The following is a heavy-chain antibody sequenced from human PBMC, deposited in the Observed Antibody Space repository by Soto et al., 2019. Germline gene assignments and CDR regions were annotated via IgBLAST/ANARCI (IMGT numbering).Heavy chain of an antibody. D-gene: IGHD3-22*01. Sequence: QLQLQESGPGLVKPSETLSLTCTVSGGSISSSSYYWGWIRQPPGKGLEWIGSIYYSGSTYYNPSLKSRVTISVDTSKNQFSLKLSSVTAADTAVYYCARPATFYDRGAFDIWGQGTMVTVSS. CDR2: IYYSGST. V-gene: IGHV4-39*01. CDR3: ARPATFYDRGAFDI. CDR1: GGSISSSSYY. J-gene: IGHJ3*02.